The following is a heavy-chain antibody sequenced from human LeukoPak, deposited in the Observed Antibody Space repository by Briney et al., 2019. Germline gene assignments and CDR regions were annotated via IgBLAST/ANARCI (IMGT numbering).Heavy chain of an antibody. D-gene: IGHD3-3*01. CDR1: EYTFTGYY. CDR3: ARGGFVVAPPLAV. V-gene: IGHV1-2*02. J-gene: IGHJ6*02. Sequence: GASVKVSCKASEYTFTGYYLHWVRQAPGQGFEWMGCINPGSGGTNYAQKFQDRVTMTRDMYISTACMELSSLRYDDTAVYYCARGGFVVAPPLAVWGQGTTVTVSS. CDR2: INPGSGGT.